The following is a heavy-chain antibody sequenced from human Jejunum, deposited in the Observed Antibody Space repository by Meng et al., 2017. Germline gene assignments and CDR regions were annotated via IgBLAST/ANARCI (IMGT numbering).Heavy chain of an antibody. CDR1: GGSISGFY. CDR3: VREKRRTYYFDY. J-gene: IGHJ4*02. D-gene: IGHD3-16*01. Sequence: QVQLQESGPGLVKPSETLSLTCTVSGGSISGFYWSWIRKSPGKGLEWIGYIYYSGATYSNPSLKSRATISIDTSKNQFSLRLTSVTAADTAVYYCVREKRRTYYFDYWGQGTLVTVSS. V-gene: IGHV4-59*06. CDR2: IYYSGAT.